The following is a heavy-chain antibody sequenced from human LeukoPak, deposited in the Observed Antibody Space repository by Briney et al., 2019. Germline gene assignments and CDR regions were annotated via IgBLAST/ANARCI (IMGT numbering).Heavy chain of an antibody. Sequence: ASVKVSCKASGYTFTSYYMHWVRQAPGQGLEWVGIINPSGGSTSYAQKFQGRVTMTRDTSTSTVYMELSSLRSEDTAVYYCARAKPPKIYGSGRGANWFDPWGQGTLVTVSS. J-gene: IGHJ5*02. D-gene: IGHD3-10*01. CDR3: ARAKPPKIYGSGRGANWFDP. V-gene: IGHV1-46*01. CDR2: INPSGGST. CDR1: GYTFTSYY.